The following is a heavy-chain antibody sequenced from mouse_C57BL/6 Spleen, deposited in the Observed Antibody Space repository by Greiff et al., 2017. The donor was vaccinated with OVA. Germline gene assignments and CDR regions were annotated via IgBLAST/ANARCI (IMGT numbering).Heavy chain of an antibody. V-gene: IGHV1-78*01. CDR3: ARGGYYGSSEGDV. D-gene: IGHD1-1*01. J-gene: IGHJ1*03. Sequence: VKLQESDAELVKPGASVKISCKVSGYTFTDHTIHWMKQRPEQGLEWIGYIYPRDGSTKYNEKFKGKATLTADKSSSTAYMQLNSLTSEDSAVYFCARGGYYGSSEGDVWGTGTTVTVSS. CDR2: IYPRDGST. CDR1: GYTFTDHT.